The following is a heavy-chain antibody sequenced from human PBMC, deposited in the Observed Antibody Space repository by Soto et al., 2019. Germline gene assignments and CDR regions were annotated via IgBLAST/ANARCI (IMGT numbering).Heavy chain of an antibody. CDR3: ARDKDRQQLGGNYYYILDV. CDR2: IMPIFRTP. Sequence: QVQLVQSGSEVKKPGSSVKLSCKASGGTFSSSAISWVRQAPGQGLEWMGGIMPIFRTPDYAQKFQGRVTITADESTTTACMELSSLRSEDTAVYFCARDKDRQQLGGNYYYILDVWGQGTTVTVSS. CDR1: GGTFSSSA. J-gene: IGHJ6*02. D-gene: IGHD3-3*02. V-gene: IGHV1-69*12.